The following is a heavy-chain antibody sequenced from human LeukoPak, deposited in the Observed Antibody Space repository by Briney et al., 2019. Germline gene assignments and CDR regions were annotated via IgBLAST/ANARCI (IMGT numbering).Heavy chain of an antibody. V-gene: IGHV1-8*02. CDR2: MNPNSGNT. CDR3: ARGRYGGNGRKLVDY. CDR1: GYTFTDYY. D-gene: IGHD4-23*01. Sequence: ASVKVSCKASGYTFTDYYMYWVRQATGQGLEWMGGMNPNSGNTGYAQKFQGRVTMTRNTSISTAYMELSSLRSEDTAVYYCARGRYGGNGRKLVDYWGQGTLVTVSS. J-gene: IGHJ4*02.